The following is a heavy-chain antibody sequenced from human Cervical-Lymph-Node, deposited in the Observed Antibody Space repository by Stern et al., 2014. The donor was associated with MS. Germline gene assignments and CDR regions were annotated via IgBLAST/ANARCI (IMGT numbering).Heavy chain of an antibody. J-gene: IGHJ4*02. D-gene: IGHD2-15*01. CDR1: GFTFSSYG. CDR2: IWYDGSNK. Sequence: VQLVESGGGVVQPGRSLRLSCAASGFTFSSYGMHWVRQAPGKGLEWVAVIWYDGSNKYYADSVKGRFTISRDNSKSTLYLQMNSLRAEDTAVYYCASEYCSGGRCYDRYFDYWGQGTLVTVSS. CDR3: ASEYCSGGRCYDRYFDY. V-gene: IGHV3-33*01.